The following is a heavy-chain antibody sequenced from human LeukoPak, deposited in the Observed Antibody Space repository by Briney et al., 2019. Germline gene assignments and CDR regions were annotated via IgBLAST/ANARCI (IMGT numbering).Heavy chain of an antibody. CDR3: ARGSCSGGSCYSRWFDP. V-gene: IGHV1-2*02. CDR1: GYTFTGYY. CDR2: INPNSGGT. J-gene: IGHJ5*02. D-gene: IGHD2-15*01. Sequence: GASVKVSCKASGYTFTGYYMHWVRQAPGQGLEWMGWINPNSGGTNYAQKFQGRVTMTRDTSISTAYMELSRLRSDDTAAYYCARGSCSGGSCYSRWFDPWGQGTLVTVSS.